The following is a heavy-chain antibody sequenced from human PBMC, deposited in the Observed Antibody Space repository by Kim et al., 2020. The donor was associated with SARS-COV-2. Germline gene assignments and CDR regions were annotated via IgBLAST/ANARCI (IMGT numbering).Heavy chain of an antibody. CDR2: ISHSGST. J-gene: IGHJ6*03. Sequence: SETLSLTCTVYGGSFSSAYLSWIRQPPGKGLEWIGGISHSGSTNSISSLKSRVTILADTSMKQISLKLTSVTAADTDVYDCARGQGSERFYYGSGSFQNYFYYYLDVWGRGPTVTVS. CDR3: ARGQGSERFYYGSGSFQNYFYYYLDV. D-gene: IGHD3-10*01. V-gene: IGHV4-34*01. CDR1: GGSFSSAY.